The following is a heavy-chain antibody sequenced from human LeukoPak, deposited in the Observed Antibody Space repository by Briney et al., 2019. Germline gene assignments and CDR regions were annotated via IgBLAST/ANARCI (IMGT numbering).Heavy chain of an antibody. J-gene: IGHJ4*02. D-gene: IGHD1-1*01. V-gene: IGHV1-8*01. CDR3: ATRRNDGVY. Sequence: ASVNVSCKASGYTFTSYHINGVRQATGQELEWMGWMNPNSGNTGYAQKFQGRVTMTRNTSISTAYMELSSLRSEDTAVYYCATRRNDGVYWGQGTLVTVSS. CDR2: MNPNSGNT. CDR1: GYTFTSYH.